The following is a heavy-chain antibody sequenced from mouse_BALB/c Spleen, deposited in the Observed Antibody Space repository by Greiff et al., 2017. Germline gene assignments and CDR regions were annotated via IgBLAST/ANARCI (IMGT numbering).Heavy chain of an antibody. V-gene: IGHV7-3*02. Sequence: EVQLVESGGGLVQPGGSLRLSCATSGFTFTDYYMSWVRQPPGKALEWLGFIRNKANGYTTEYSASVKGRFTISRDNSQSILYLQMNTLRAEDSATYYCARDIGWFAYWGQGTLVTVSA. CDR3: ARDIGWFAY. CDR2: IRNKANGYTT. D-gene: IGHD3-3*01. CDR1: GFTFTDYY. J-gene: IGHJ3*01.